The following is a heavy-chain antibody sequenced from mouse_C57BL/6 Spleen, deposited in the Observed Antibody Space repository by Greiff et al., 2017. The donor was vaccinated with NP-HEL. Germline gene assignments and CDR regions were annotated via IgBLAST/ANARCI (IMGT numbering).Heavy chain of an antibody. V-gene: IGHV1-82*01. CDR3: ARNYGYDGYAMDY. D-gene: IGHD2-2*01. Sequence: VQLQQSGPELVKPGASVKISCKASGYAFRSSWMNWVKQRPGQGLEWIGRIYPGDGDTNYNGKFKGKATLTADKSSSTAYMQLSSLTSEDSAVYVCARNYGYDGYAMDYWGQGTSVTVSS. J-gene: IGHJ4*01. CDR2: IYPGDGDT. CDR1: GYAFRSSW.